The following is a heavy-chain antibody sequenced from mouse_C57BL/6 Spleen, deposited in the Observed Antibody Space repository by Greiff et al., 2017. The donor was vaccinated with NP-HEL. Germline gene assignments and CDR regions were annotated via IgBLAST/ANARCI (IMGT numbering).Heavy chain of an antibody. J-gene: IGHJ3*01. CDR3: ARQGYDYDEGAWFAY. D-gene: IGHD2-4*01. CDR2: ISNLAYSI. V-gene: IGHV5-15*01. CDR1: GFTFSDYG. Sequence: EVHLVESGGGLVQPGGSLKLSCAASGFTFSDYGMAWVRQAPRKGPEWVAFISNLAYSIYYADTVTGRFTISRENAKNTLYLEMSSLRSEDTAMYYCARQGYDYDEGAWFAYWGQGTLVTVSA.